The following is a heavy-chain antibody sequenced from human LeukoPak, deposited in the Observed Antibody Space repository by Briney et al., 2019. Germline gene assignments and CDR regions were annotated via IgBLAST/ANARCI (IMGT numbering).Heavy chain of an antibody. CDR1: GFTFSDYY. D-gene: IGHD3-10*01. Sequence: GGSLRLSCAASGFTFSDYYMGWIRQAPGKGLEWVSYISSSGSTIYYADSVKGRFTISRDNAKNSLYLQMNSLRAEDTAVYYCAREASYGSGSYYEDNWFDPWGQGTLVTVSS. CDR3: AREASYGSGSYYEDNWFDP. J-gene: IGHJ5*02. V-gene: IGHV3-11*01. CDR2: ISSSGSTI.